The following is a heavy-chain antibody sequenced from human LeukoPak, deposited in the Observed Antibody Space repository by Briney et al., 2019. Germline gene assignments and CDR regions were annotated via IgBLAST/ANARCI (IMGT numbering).Heavy chain of an antibody. J-gene: IGHJ4*02. V-gene: IGHV1-18*01. CDR3: ARGTGGYYYDSSGFVDY. D-gene: IGHD3-22*01. CDR2: ISAYNGNT. Sequence: ASVKVSCKASGYTFTSYGISWVRQAPGQGLEWMGWISAYNGNTNYAQKLQGRITMTTDTSTSTAYMELRSLRSDDTAVYYCARGTGGYYYDSSGFVDYWGQGTLVTVSS. CDR1: GYTFTSYG.